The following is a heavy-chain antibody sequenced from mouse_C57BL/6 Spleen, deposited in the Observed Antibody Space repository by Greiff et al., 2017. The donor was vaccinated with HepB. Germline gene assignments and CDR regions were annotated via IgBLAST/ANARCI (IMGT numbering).Heavy chain of an antibody. D-gene: IGHD2-2*01. J-gene: IGHJ2*01. CDR2: IYPGDGDT. V-gene: IGHV1-82*01. Sequence: VQLQQSGPELVKPGASVKISCKASGYAFSSSWMNWVKQRPGKGLEWIGRIYPGDGDTNYNGKFKGKATLTADKSSSTAYMQLSSLTSEDSAVYFCASTYGYDGYFDYWGQGTTLTVSS. CDR3: ASTYGYDGYFDY. CDR1: GYAFSSSW.